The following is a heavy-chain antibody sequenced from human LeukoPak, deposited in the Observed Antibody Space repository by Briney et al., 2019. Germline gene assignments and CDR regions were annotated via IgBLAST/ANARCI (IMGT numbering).Heavy chain of an antibody. CDR3: ARGMITFGGVIVSRLYDY. Sequence: GASVKVSCKASGYTFTGYYMHWVRQAPGQGLEWMGWINPNSGGTNYAQKFQGRVTMTRDTSISTAYMELSRLRSDDTAVYYCARGMITFGGVIVSRLYDYWGQGTLVTVSS. D-gene: IGHD3-16*02. CDR1: GYTFTGYY. J-gene: IGHJ4*02. CDR2: INPNSGGT. V-gene: IGHV1-2*02.